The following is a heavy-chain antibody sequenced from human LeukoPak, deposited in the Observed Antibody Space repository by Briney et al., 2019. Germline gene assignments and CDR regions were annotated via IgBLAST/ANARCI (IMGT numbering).Heavy chain of an antibody. D-gene: IGHD3-3*01. CDR3: ARDQYYDFWSGYPGAFDI. Sequence: PSQTLSLTCTVSGGSISSGSYYWSWIRQPAGKGLEWIGSIYYSGSTYYNPSLKSRVTISVDTSKNQFSLKLSSVTAADTAVYYCARDQYYDFWSGYPGAFDIWGQGTMVTVSS. CDR2: IYYSGST. CDR1: GGSISSGSYY. J-gene: IGHJ3*02. V-gene: IGHV4-39*07.